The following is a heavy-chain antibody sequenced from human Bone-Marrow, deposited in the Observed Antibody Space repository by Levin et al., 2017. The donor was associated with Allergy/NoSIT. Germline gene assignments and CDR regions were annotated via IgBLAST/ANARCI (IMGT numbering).Heavy chain of an antibody. CDR3: AKDYRLGGGYNPWYFDI. Sequence: GGSLRLSCVVSGFTFDDYGMHWVRQTPGKGLEWVSGISWNSGDIGYADSVKGRFVISRDNAKNTLFLQLNSLRVEDTALYYCAKDYRLGGGYNPWYFDIWGRGALVTVSS. J-gene: IGHJ2*01. CDR1: GFTFDDYG. CDR2: ISWNSGDI. V-gene: IGHV3-9*01. D-gene: IGHD5-24*01.